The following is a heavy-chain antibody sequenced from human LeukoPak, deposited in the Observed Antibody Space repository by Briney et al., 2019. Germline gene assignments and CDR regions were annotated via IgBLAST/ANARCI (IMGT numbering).Heavy chain of an antibody. CDR1: GFTLSSYS. J-gene: IGHJ4*02. CDR3: ARASSSWYYFDY. D-gene: IGHD6-13*01. Sequence: GGSLRLSCAASGFTLSSYSMNWVRQAPGKGLEWVSSITSSSSYIYYADSVKGRFTISRDNAKNSLYLQMNSLRAEDTAVYYCARASSSWYYFDYWGQGTLVTVSS. V-gene: IGHV3-21*01. CDR2: ITSSSSYI.